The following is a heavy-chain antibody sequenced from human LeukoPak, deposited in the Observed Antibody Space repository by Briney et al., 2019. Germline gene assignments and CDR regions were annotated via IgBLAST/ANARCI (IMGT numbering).Heavy chain of an antibody. CDR1: GFTFSSYG. CDR2: IRYDGSNK. V-gene: IGHV3-30*02. D-gene: IGHD6-6*01. J-gene: IGHJ4*02. CDR3: AKDLRIAARSLIQD. Sequence: PGGSLRLSCAASGFTFSSYGMHWVRQAPGKGLEWVAFIRYDGSNKYYADSVKGRFTIFRDNSKNTLYLQMNSLRAEDTAVYYCAKDLRIAARSLIQDWGQGTLVTVPS.